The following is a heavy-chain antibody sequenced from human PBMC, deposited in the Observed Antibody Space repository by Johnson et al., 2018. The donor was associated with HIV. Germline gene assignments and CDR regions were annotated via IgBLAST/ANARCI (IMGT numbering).Heavy chain of an antibody. CDR2: IWFDGSNK. Sequence: QVQLVESGGGVVQPGRSLRLSCAASRFTFSYYGMNWVRQAPGKGLEWVAAIWFDGSNKYYADSVKGRVTISRDNSKNTLYLQMNHLRGEDTAGYYCAKEANTMEVDIWGQGTMVTVSS. J-gene: IGHJ3*02. CDR3: AKEANTMEVDI. V-gene: IGHV3-33*06. D-gene: IGHD5-24*01. CDR1: RFTFSYYG.